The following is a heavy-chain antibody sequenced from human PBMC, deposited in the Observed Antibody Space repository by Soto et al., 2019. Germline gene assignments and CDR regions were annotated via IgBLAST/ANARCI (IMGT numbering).Heavy chain of an antibody. CDR1: GFTFSSYA. Sequence: GGSLRLSCAASGFTFSSYAMSWVRQAPGKGLEWVSAISSNGGSTYYADSVKGRFTISRDNSKNTLYLQMSSLRAEDTAVYYCVVGEWELLAYNFDYWGQGTLVTVSS. CDR2: ISSNGGST. J-gene: IGHJ4*02. CDR3: VVGEWELLAYNFDY. V-gene: IGHV3-64D*08. D-gene: IGHD1-26*01.